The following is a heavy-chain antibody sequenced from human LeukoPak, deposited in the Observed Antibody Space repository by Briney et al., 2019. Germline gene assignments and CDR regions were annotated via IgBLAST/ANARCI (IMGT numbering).Heavy chain of an antibody. CDR3: ARVGDGYNYPYYYYMDV. D-gene: IGHD5-24*01. CDR2: ISSSSSYI. CDR1: GFTFSSYS. V-gene: IGHV3-21*01. Sequence: GGSLRLSCAASGFTFSSYSMNWVRQAPGKGLEWVSSISSSSSYIYYADSVKGRFTISRDNAKNSLYLQMNSLRAEDTAVYYCARVGDGYNYPYYYYMDVWAKGPRSPSP. J-gene: IGHJ6*03.